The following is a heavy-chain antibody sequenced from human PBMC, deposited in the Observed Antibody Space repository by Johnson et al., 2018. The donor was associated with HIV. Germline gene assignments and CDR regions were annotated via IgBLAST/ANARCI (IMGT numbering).Heavy chain of an antibody. CDR1: GFTVSSNY. V-gene: IGHV3-23*04. CDR3: ARAFPPSGYDFRGRSYAFDI. J-gene: IGHJ3*02. D-gene: IGHD5-12*01. CDR2: ISGSGGST. Sequence: MLLVESGGGLVQPGGSLRLSCAASGFTVSSNYMSWVRQAPGKGLEWVSVISGSGGSTYYADSVKGRFTISRDNSKNSLYLQMNSLRAEDTAVYYCARAFPPSGYDFRGRSYAFDIWGQGTMVTVSS.